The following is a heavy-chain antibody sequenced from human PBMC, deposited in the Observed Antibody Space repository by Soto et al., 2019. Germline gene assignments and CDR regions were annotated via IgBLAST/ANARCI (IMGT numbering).Heavy chain of an antibody. CDR2: XRDKAQGYST. CDR1: GFTLSDHY. CDR3: XXXXXXXXXXXXXXXXXX. V-gene: IGHV3-72*01. J-gene: IGHJ4*02. Sequence: EVQLVESGGGLVQPGGSLRLSCAGSGFTLSDHYIDWVRQAXXXXXXXXXXXRDKAQGYSTAYAASVKGRFTTSRDESKNSVYLQMNSLKXXXXXXXXXXXXXXXXXXXXXXXXXXXXGQGTLVTVSS.